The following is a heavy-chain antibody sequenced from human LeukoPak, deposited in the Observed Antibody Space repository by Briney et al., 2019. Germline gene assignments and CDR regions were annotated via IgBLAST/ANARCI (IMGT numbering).Heavy chain of an antibody. CDR3: AREGTVRWFDP. J-gene: IGHJ5*02. V-gene: IGHV4-59*12. CDR1: GGSISSYY. CDR2: IYHTGYT. D-gene: IGHD1-14*01. Sequence: SETLSLTCTVSGGSISSYYWSWIRQPPGKGLEWIGGIYHTGYTFYNPSLKSRVTISVDTSKNHFSLKLNSVTYADTALYYCAREGTVRWFDPWGQGTLVTVSS.